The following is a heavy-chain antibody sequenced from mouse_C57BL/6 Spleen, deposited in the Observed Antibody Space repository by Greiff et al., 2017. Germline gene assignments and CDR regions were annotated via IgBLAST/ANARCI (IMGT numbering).Heavy chain of an antibody. CDR2: ISSGSSTI. V-gene: IGHV5-17*01. CDR3: ARQSRAWFAY. J-gene: IGHJ3*01. CDR1: GFTFSDYG. D-gene: IGHD1-1*01. Sequence: EVMLVESGGGLVKPGGSLKLSCAASGFTFSDYGMHWVRQAPEKGLEWVAYISSGSSTIYYADTVKGRFTISRDNAKNTLFLQMTSLRSEDTAMYYCARQSRAWFAYWGQGTLVTVSA.